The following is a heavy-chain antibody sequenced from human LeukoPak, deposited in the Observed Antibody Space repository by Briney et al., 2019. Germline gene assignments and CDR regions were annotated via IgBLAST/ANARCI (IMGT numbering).Heavy chain of an antibody. J-gene: IGHJ6*02. V-gene: IGHV4-34*01. CDR3: ARPVPMDV. CDR2: INHSGST. Sequence: ASETLSLTCAVYGGSFSGYYWSWIRQPPGKGLEWIGEINHSGSTNYNPSLKSRVTISVDTSKNQFSLKLSSVTAADTAVYYCARPVPMDVWGQGTTVTVSS. CDR1: GGSFSGYY. D-gene: IGHD6-6*01.